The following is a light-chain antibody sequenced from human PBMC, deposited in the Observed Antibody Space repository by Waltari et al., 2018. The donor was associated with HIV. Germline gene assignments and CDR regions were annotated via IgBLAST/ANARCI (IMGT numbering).Light chain of an antibody. V-gene: IGKV3-15*01. J-gene: IGKJ3*01. Sequence: EIVMTQSPATLSVSPGDRATLSCRASQSISNNLAWYQQKPGQPPRLLIYGASTRATGVPARFSGSVPGTDFTLTIHSLQSEDFAVYCCQQYNDWPLFTFGPGTKVAIK. CDR1: QSISNN. CDR2: GAS. CDR3: QQYNDWPLFT.